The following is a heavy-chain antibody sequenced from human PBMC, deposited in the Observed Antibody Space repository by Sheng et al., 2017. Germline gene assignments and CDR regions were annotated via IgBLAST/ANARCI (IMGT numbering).Heavy chain of an antibody. CDR3: VRGPWYGSEREGY. V-gene: IGHV3-30*03. Sequence: VAVLSYNGNDKYYADSVKGRFTISRDNSKNTLYVQMDSLTIDDAAVYYCVRGPWYGSEREGYWGQGTLVTVSS. D-gene: IGHD3-10*01. J-gene: IGHJ4*02. CDR2: LSYNGNDK.